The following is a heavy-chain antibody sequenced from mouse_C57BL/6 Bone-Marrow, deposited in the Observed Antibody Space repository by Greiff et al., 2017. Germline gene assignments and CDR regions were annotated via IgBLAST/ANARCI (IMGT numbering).Heavy chain of an antibody. CDR2: ISNGGSYN. CDR1: GFTFSSYG. D-gene: IGHD6-5*01. V-gene: IGHV5-6*01. CDR3: ARHTLYYFDY. Sequence: EVQLVESGGDLVKPGGSLKLSCAASGFTFSSYGMSWVRQTPDKRLEWVATISNGGSYNYSPDSVKGRFTIYRDNAKNTLYLQMSSLKSEDTAMYYCARHTLYYFDYWGKGTTLTVAS. J-gene: IGHJ2*01.